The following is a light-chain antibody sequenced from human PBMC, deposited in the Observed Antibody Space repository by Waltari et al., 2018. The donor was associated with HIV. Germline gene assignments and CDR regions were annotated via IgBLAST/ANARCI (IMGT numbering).Light chain of an antibody. Sequence: QSALTQPPSASGSPGQSVSISCTGASSDVGAFTYVSWYPHPPGKAPKLLIYDVTKRPSGVPDRFSGSKSGNTASLTVSGLQAEDEAHYYCSSYAGSSMSYAFGTGTKVTVL. CDR3: SSYAGSSMSYA. J-gene: IGLJ1*01. CDR1: SSDVGAFTY. CDR2: DVT. V-gene: IGLV2-8*01.